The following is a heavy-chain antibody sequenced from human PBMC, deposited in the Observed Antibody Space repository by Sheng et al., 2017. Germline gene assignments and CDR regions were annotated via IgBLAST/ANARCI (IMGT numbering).Heavy chain of an antibody. D-gene: IGHD3-22*01. Sequence: QVQLQQWGAGLLKPSETLSLTCAVYGGSFSGYYWSWIRQPPGKGLEWIGEINHSGSTNYNPSLKSRVTISVDTSKNQFSLKLSSVTAADTAVYYCARAYYYDSSGYFSPFDYWGQGTLVTVSS. V-gene: IGHV4-34*01. CDR3: ARAYYYDSSGYFSPFDY. CDR2: INHSGST. CDR1: GGSFSGYY. J-gene: IGHJ4*02.